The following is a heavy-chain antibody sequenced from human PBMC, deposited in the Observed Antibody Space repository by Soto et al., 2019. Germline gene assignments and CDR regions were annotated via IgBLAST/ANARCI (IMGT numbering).Heavy chain of an antibody. Sequence: QMQLVQSGPEVKKPGTSVKVSCKASGFTFTSSAMQWVRQARGQRLEWIGWIVVGSGNTNYAQKFQERVTITRDMPTSPEYLELSSLRSEDTAVYYYAADNSSGWYYYYYGMDVWGQGTTVTVSS. CDR3: AADNSSGWYYYYYGMDV. D-gene: IGHD6-19*01. V-gene: IGHV1-58*02. J-gene: IGHJ6*02. CDR2: IVVGSGNT. CDR1: GFTFTSSA.